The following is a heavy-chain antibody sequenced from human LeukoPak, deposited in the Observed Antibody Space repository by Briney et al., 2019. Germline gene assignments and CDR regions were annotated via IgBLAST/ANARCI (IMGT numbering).Heavy chain of an antibody. V-gene: IGHV4-30-4*08. CDR1: GGSISSGDYY. CDR3: ARDSPHYYDSSGYYLDAFDI. CDR2: IYYSGST. D-gene: IGHD3-22*01. J-gene: IGHJ3*02. Sequence: SETLSLTCTVSGGSISSGDYYWRWLRQPPGKGLEWIGYIYYSGSTYYNPSLKSRVTISVDTSKNQFSLKLSSVTAADTAVYYCARDSPHYYDSSGYYLDAFDIWGQGTMVTVSS.